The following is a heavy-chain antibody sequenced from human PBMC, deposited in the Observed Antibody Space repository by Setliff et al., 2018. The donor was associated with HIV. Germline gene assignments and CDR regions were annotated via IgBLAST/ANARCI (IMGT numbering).Heavy chain of an antibody. CDR2: INHAGRT. V-gene: IGHV4-34*01. Sequence: SETLSLTCAVYGGSFSDDYWSWIRQPPGRGMEWIGEINHAGRTNYNTSLKSRVIMAVDASKSQIPLNLTSVTAADTAVYYCARCSGRFGAVTWFAPWGHGMLVTVSS. D-gene: IGHD3-10*02. CDR3: ARCSGRFGAVTWFAP. CDR1: GGSFSDDY. J-gene: IGHJ5*02.